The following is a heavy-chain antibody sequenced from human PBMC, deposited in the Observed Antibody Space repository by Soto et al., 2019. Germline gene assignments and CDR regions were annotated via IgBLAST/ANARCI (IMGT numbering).Heavy chain of an antibody. Sequence: SETLSLTCNVSGGSISSGGYYWNWIRQVPGRGLEWIGYISYSASSFYNPSLESRVSVSIDTSGNQFSLKLSSVTAADTAVYYCARLSVVPAAIGRGYFDYWGQGTLVTVSS. CDR2: ISYSASS. J-gene: IGHJ4*02. CDR1: GGSISSGGYY. CDR3: ARLSVVPAAIGRGYFDY. V-gene: IGHV4-31*03. D-gene: IGHD2-2*01.